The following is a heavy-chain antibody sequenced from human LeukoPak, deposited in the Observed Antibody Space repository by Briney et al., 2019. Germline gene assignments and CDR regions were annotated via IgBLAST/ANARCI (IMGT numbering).Heavy chain of an antibody. CDR3: ARGSYYSDSSGYSTYHYYYMDV. CDR1: GGSLSGYY. V-gene: IGHV4-34*01. D-gene: IGHD3-22*01. J-gene: IGHJ6*03. CDR2: INHSGST. Sequence: ETLSLTCAVYGGSLSGYYWSWIRQPPGKGLEWIGEINHSGSTNYNPSLKSRVTISVDTSKNQFSLKLSSVTAADTAVYFCARGSYYSDSSGYSTYHYYYMDVWGKGTTVTVSS.